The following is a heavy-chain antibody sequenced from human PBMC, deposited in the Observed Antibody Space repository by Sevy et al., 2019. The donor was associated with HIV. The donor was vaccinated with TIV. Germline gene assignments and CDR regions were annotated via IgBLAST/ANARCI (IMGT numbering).Heavy chain of an antibody. CDR1: GFTFSSYW. Sequence: GGSLRLSCAASGFTFSSYWMHWVRQAPGKGLVWVSRINSDGSSTSYADSVKGRFTISRDNAKNTLYLQMNSLRAEDTAVYYCARDLTYYDFWSGYSYYYYYYGMDVWGQRTTVTVSS. CDR3: ARDLTYYDFWSGYSYYYYYYGMDV. CDR2: INSDGSST. V-gene: IGHV3-74*01. J-gene: IGHJ6*02. D-gene: IGHD3-3*01.